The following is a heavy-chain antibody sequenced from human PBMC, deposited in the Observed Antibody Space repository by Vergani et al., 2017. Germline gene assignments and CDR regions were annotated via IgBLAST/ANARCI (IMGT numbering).Heavy chain of an antibody. V-gene: IGHV1-69*08. CDR2: IIPVLGKT. CDR3: AGDSMTVTGTNTPQDY. Sequence: QVQLVQSGAEVKKPGSSVKVSCKASGATFRSNTISWVRQVPGQGLEWMGRIIPVLGKTKYAQDFQGRLTITADESTGTAYMELSSLRSEDTAVYYCAGDSMTVTGTNTPQDYWGQGTLVTVSS. J-gene: IGHJ4*02. D-gene: IGHD1-7*01. CDR1: GATFRSNT.